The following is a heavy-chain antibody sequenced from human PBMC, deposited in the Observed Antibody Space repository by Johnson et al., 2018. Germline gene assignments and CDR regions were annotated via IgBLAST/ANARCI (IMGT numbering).Heavy chain of an antibody. CDR3: SKPPPPYSACDI. J-gene: IGHJ3*02. CDR2: IYSGGRT. D-gene: IGHD2-15*01. Sequence: EVQLLESGGGLVQPGGSLRLSCAASGFTVSSHYMSWVRQAPGKGLEWVSVIYSGGRTYYADSVTARFTISTDNSTNTLYLQLNSQRAEDTAVYYFSKPPPPYSACDIWGEGTMVTVSS. CDR1: GFTVSSHY. V-gene: IGHV3-53*01.